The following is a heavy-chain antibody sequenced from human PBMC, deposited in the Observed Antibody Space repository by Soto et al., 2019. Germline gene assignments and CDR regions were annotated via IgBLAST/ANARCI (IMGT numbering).Heavy chain of an antibody. CDR2: IWYDGSNK. D-gene: IGHD4-17*01. V-gene: IGHV3-33*01. CDR3: ARDLAPALWDGDYGGVADY. Sequence: QVQLVESGGGVVQPGRSLRLSCAASGFTFSSYGMHWVRQAPGKGLEWVAVIWYDGSNKYYADSVKGRFTISRDNSKNTLYLQMNSLRAEDTAVYYCARDLAPALWDGDYGGVADYWGQGTLVTVSS. CDR1: GFTFSSYG. J-gene: IGHJ4*02.